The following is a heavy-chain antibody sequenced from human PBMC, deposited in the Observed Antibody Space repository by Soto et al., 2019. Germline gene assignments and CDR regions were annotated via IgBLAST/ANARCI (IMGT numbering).Heavy chain of an antibody. Sequence: SETLSLTCTVSGGSISSYYWSWIRQPPGKGLEWIGYIYFSGSTNYNPSLKSRVTISVDTSKNQFSLKLSSVTAADTAVYYCARRYGWAFDIWGQGTMVTVSS. D-gene: IGHD3-16*01. J-gene: IGHJ3*02. CDR3: ARRYGWAFDI. V-gene: IGHV4-59*08. CDR1: GGSISSYY. CDR2: IYFSGST.